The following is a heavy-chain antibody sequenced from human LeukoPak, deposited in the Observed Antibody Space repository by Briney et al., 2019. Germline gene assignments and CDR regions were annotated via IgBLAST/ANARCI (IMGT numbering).Heavy chain of an antibody. Sequence: SSETLSLTCTVSGGSISTYYWNWIRQPPGKGLEWIGYIYHSGSTNYNPSLQSRVTISVDTSKNQFSLNLNSVTAADTAVYYCARGGAARLHFQNWGQGTLATVSS. D-gene: IGHD6-6*01. CDR1: GGSISTYY. CDR2: IYHSGST. CDR3: ARGGAARLHFQN. J-gene: IGHJ1*01. V-gene: IGHV4-59*12.